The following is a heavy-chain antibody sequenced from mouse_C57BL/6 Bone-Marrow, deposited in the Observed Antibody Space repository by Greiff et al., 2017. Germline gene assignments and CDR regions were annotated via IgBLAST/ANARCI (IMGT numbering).Heavy chain of an antibody. J-gene: IGHJ3*01. CDR3: ARGLRQGLAY. D-gene: IGHD2-12*01. Sequence: VQLQQSGPGLVKPSQSLSLTCSVTGYSITSGYYWNWIRQFPGNKLEWMGYISYDGSNNYNPSLKNRISITRDTSKNQFFLKLNSVTTEDTATYYCARGLRQGLAYWGQGTLVTVSA. V-gene: IGHV3-6*01. CDR1: GYSITSGYY. CDR2: ISYDGSN.